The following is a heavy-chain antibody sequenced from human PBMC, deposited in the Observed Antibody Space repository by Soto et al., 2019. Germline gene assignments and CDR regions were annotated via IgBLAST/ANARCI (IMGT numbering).Heavy chain of an antibody. CDR1: DDSIRSYY. Sequence: SETLSLTCTVSDDSIRSYYWSWIRQPPGKGLEYIGYIYYTGSTNYNPSLKSRVAISVDTSKNQFSLKLSSMTAADTAVYYCAGGYPRDGYKRGAFDSWGQGTLVTVSS. CDR2: IYYTGST. J-gene: IGHJ4*02. D-gene: IGHD5-12*01. CDR3: AGGYPRDGYKRGAFDS. V-gene: IGHV4-59*01.